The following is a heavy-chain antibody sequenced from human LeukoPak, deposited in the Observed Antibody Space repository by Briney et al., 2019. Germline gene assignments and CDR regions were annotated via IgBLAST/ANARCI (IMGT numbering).Heavy chain of an antibody. CDR1: GYSISSGYY. CDR3: ARTPHYYDSKGAFDI. Sequence: SETLSLTCAVSGYSISSGYYWGWIRQPPGKGLEWIGSIYHSGSTYYNPSLKSRVTISVDTSKSQFSLKLSSVTAADTAVYYCARTPHYYDSKGAFDIWGQGTMVTVSS. D-gene: IGHD3-22*01. V-gene: IGHV4-38-2*01. CDR2: IYHSGST. J-gene: IGHJ3*02.